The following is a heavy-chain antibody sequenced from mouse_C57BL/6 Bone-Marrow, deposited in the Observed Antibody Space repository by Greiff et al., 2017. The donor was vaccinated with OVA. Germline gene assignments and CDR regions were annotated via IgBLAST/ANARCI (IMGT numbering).Heavy chain of an antibody. Sequence: EVQLQQSGPGLVKPSQTVFLTCTVTGISITTGNYRWSWIRQFPGNKLEWIGYIYYSGTITYTPSLTTRTTITRDTPKNQFFLEMNSLTAEDTATYYCARDGYYGSSSYFDYWGQGTTLTVSS. CDR1: GISITTGNYR. V-gene: IGHV3-5*01. J-gene: IGHJ2*01. CDR2: IYYSGTI. D-gene: IGHD1-1*01. CDR3: ARDGYYGSSSYFDY.